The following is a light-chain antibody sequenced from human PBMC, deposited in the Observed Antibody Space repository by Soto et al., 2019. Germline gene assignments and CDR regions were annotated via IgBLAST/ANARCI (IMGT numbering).Light chain of an antibody. V-gene: IGKV3-11*01. CDR2: DAS. CDR3: KQRYNWRIT. CDR1: QSVSSY. Sequence: EIVLTQSPATLSLSPGERATLSCRASQSVSSYLAWYQQKPGQAPRLLIYDASNRATGIQARFSGSGSGTDFTLTISSLEPEDFSVYYCKQRYNWRITFGQGTRLEIK. J-gene: IGKJ5*01.